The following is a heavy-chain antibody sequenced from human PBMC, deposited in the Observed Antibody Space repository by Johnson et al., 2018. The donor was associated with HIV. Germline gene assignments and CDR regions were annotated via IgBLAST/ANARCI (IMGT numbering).Heavy chain of an antibody. D-gene: IGHD6-13*01. CDR1: GFTVSNNY. J-gene: IGHJ3*02. V-gene: IGHV3-66*01. Sequence: VQLVESGGGLVQPGGSLRLSCAASGFTVSNNYMSWVRQAPGKGLEWVSVIYSGGSTYYADSVKGRFTISRDNSKNTLYLQMNRLRDEDTAVYYCASPLIAAGEGAFDIWGQGTMVTVSS. CDR3: ASPLIAAGEGAFDI. CDR2: IYSGGST.